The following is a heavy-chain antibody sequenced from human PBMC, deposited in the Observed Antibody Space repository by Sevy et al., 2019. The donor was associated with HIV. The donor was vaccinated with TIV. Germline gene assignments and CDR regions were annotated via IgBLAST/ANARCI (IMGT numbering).Heavy chain of an antibody. CDR3: ARGGYCSGGSCTENFDY. CDR2: IYSGGST. D-gene: IGHD2-15*01. J-gene: IGHJ4*02. CDR1: GFTVSSNY. V-gene: IGHV3-53*01. Sequence: GGSLRLSCAASGFTVSSNYMSWVRQAPGKGLEWVSVIYSGGSTYYADSVKGRFTISRDNSKNTLYLQMNSLRAEDTAVYYCARGGYCSGGSCTENFDYWGQGPLVTVSS.